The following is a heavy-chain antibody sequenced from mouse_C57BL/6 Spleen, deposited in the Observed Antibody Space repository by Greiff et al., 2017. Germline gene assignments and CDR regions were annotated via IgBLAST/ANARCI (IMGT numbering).Heavy chain of an antibody. V-gene: IGHV1-66*01. CDR1: GYSFTSYY. Sequence: VQLQQSGPELVKPGASVKISCKASGYSFTSYYIHWVKQRPGQGLEWIGWIYPGSGNTKYNEKFKGKATLTADTSSSTAYMQLSSLTSEDSAVYYCARYSGSSYGYWGQGATLTVAS. D-gene: IGHD1-1*01. J-gene: IGHJ2*01. CDR2: IYPGSGNT. CDR3: ARYSGSSYGY.